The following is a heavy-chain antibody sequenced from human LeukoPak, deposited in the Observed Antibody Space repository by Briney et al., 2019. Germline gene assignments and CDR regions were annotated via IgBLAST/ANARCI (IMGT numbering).Heavy chain of an antibody. Sequence: ASVKVSCKASGYNFIGYGITWVRQAPGQGLEWMGRISGYNGNTKYVKKFQGRVTMIRDTSTNTAYMELRSLRYDDTGVYYCARDEFYGSASTGDDGFDMWGQGTMVTVS. D-gene: IGHD3-10*01. V-gene: IGHV1-18*01. CDR1: GYNFIGYG. J-gene: IGHJ3*02. CDR2: ISGYNGNT. CDR3: ARDEFYGSASTGDDGFDM.